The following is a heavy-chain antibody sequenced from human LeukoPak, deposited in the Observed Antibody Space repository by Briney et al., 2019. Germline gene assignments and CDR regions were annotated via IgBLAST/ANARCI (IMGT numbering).Heavy chain of an antibody. CDR1: GFTFSGYG. J-gene: IGHJ4*02. CDR3: AKTHYYDSSGYYPFDY. V-gene: IGHV3-30*18. Sequence: GGSLRLSCAASGFTFSGYGMHWVRQAPGKGLEWVAVISYDGSNKYYADSVKGRFTISRDNSKNTLYLQMNSLRAEDTAVYYCAKTHYYDSSGYYPFDYWGQGTLVTVSS. CDR2: ISYDGSNK. D-gene: IGHD3-22*01.